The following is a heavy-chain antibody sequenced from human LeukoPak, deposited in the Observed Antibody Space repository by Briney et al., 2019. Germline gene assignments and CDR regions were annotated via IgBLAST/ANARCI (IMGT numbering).Heavy chain of an antibody. CDR3: ARDGNYGSCSAFDI. V-gene: IGHV4-4*07. D-gene: IGHD2-15*01. Sequence: SETLSLTCTVSGGSISSYYWSWIRQPAGKGLEWIGRIYTSGSTNYNPSLKSRVTMSVDTFKNQFSLKLSSVTAADTAVYYCARDGNYGSCSAFDIWGQGTMVTVSS. J-gene: IGHJ3*02. CDR1: GGSISSYY. CDR2: IYTSGST.